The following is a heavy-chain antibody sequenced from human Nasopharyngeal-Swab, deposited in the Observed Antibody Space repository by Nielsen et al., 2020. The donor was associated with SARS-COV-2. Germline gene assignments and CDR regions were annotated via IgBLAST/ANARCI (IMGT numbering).Heavy chain of an antibody. CDR1: GGTFSSYA. CDR3: ARDQAARLSHAGY. Sequence: ASVKVSCKASGGTFSSYAISWVRQAPGQGLEWMGIINPSGGSTSCAQRFQGRVTMTRDTSTSTVYMELSSLRSEDTAVYYCARDQAARLSHAGYWGQGTLVTVSS. CDR2: INPSGGST. V-gene: IGHV1-46*01. D-gene: IGHD6-6*01. J-gene: IGHJ4*02.